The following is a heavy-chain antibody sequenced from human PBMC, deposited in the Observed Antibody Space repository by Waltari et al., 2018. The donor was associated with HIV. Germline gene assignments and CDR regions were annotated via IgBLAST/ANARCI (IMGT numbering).Heavy chain of an antibody. D-gene: IGHD4-17*01. CDR3: ARDSVPSFDYGDYYYYGMDV. V-gene: IGHV4-34*01. Sequence: QVQLQQWGAGLLRPSETLSLNCAVYGGSFSGYYWSWLRQAPGKGLEWIGEINHSGSSNCNPSLKSRVTISVDPAKHQCSLRVRSVPAADTAVYYCARDSVPSFDYGDYYYYGMDVWSRGTTVTVSS. CDR2: INHSGSS. J-gene: IGHJ6*01. CDR1: GGSFSGYY.